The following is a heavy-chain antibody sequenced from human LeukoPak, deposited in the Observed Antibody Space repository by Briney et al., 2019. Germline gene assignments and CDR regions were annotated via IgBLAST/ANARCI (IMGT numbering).Heavy chain of an antibody. V-gene: IGHV4-31*03. CDR2: IYYSGST. Sequence: PSETLSLTCTVSGGSISSGGYYWSWIRQHPGKGLEWIGYIYYSGSTYYNPSLKSRVTISVDTSKNQFSLKLSSVTAADTAVYYCARYETDYREYYYYMDVWGKGTTVTVSS. J-gene: IGHJ6*03. CDR3: ARYETDYREYYYYMDV. D-gene: IGHD4-11*01. CDR1: GGSISSGGYY.